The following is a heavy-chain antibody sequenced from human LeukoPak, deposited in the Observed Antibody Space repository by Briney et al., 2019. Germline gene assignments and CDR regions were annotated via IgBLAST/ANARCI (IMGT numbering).Heavy chain of an antibody. CDR3: ARDWRPAAGGPSY. Sequence: GGSLRLSCAASGFTFSSYAMHWVRQAPGKGLEWVAVISYDGSNKYYADSVKGRFTISRDNAKNSLYLQMNSLRAEDTAVYYCARDWRPAAGGPSYWGQGTLVTVSS. J-gene: IGHJ4*02. D-gene: IGHD6-13*01. V-gene: IGHV3-30-3*01. CDR2: ISYDGSNK. CDR1: GFTFSSYA.